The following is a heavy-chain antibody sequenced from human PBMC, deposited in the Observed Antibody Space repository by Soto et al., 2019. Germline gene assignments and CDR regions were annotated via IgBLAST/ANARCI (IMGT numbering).Heavy chain of an antibody. D-gene: IGHD1-26*01. CDR3: ASSAIHSGSYYHYYYCGMDV. J-gene: IGHJ6*02. CDR1: GGTFSSYA. V-gene: IGHV1-69*01. Sequence: QVQLVQSGAEVKKPGSSVKVSCKASGGTFSSYAISWVRQAPGHGLEWMGGIIPIFGTANYAQKFQGRVTNTADESASTAYMELSSLRSEATAVYYCASSAIHSGSYYHYYYCGMDVWGQGTTVTVSS. CDR2: IIPIFGTA.